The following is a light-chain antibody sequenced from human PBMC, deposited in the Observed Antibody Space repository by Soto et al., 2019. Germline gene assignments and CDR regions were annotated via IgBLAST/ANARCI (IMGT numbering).Light chain of an antibody. CDR1: QGISNY. Sequence: DIQMTQSPSSLSASVGDRVTITCRASQGISNYFGWYQQKPGKAPKRLIYEISTLQSGVPSRFSGSGSGTEFTLTIHSLQPEDVATYYCLQHFGYPRTFDQGTKVELK. CDR3: LQHFGYPRT. CDR2: EIS. J-gene: IGKJ1*01. V-gene: IGKV1-17*01.